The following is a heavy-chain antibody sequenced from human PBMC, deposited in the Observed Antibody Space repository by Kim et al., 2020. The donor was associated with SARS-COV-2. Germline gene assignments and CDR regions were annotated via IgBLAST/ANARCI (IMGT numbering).Heavy chain of an antibody. CDR2: ISWNSGSI. D-gene: IGHD5-12*01. V-gene: IGHV3-9*01. CDR3: AKDMGADSGYEQGVDY. CDR1: GFTFGDYA. Sequence: GGSLRLSCAASGFTFGDYAMHWVRQAPGKGLEWVSGISWNSGSIGYADSVKGRFTISRDNAKISLYLQMNSLRAEDTALYYCAKDMGADSGYEQGVDYWGQGTLVTVSS. J-gene: IGHJ4*02.